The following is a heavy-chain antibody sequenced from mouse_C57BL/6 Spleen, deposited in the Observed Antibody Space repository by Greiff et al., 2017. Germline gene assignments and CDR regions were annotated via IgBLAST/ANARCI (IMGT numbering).Heavy chain of an antibody. D-gene: IGHD2-2*01. V-gene: IGHV1-26*01. CDR1: GYTFTDYY. J-gene: IGHJ2*01. Sequence: VQLQQSGPELVKPGASVKISCKASGYTFTDYYMNWVKQSHGKSLEWIGDINPNNGGTSYNQKFKGKATLTVDKSSSTAYMELRSLTSEDSAVYYCAREVNGYWGQGTTLTVSS. CDR3: AREVNGY. CDR2: INPNNGGT.